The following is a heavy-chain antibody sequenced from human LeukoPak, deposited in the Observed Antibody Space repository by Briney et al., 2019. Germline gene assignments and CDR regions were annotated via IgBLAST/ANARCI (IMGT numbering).Heavy chain of an antibody. CDR1: GGSIGSYY. V-gene: IGHV4-4*09. Sequence: PSETLSLTCTVSGGSIGSYYWNWIRQLPGKGLEWIGSFYTSGSTNYNPSLKSRVTISVDTSKNQFSLKLRSVTAADTAVFYCVRAAALPAAIMGDYYYRDVWGKGTTVTVSS. J-gene: IGHJ6*03. D-gene: IGHD2-2*01. CDR2: FYTSGST. CDR3: VRAAALPAAIMGDYYYRDV.